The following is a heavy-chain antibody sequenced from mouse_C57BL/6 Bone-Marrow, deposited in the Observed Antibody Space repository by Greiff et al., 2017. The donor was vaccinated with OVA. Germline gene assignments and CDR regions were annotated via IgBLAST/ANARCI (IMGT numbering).Heavy chain of an antibody. J-gene: IGHJ3*01. CDR3: ARVCQSSFAY. Sequence: QVQLKQSGAELARPGASVKLSCKASGYTFTSYGISWVKQRTGQGLEWIGEIYPRSGNTYYNEKFKGKATLTADKSSSTASMELRSLTEEDAAVYFCARVCQSSFAYWGQGTLVTVSA. V-gene: IGHV1-81*01. CDR2: IYPRSGNT. CDR1: GYTFTSYG.